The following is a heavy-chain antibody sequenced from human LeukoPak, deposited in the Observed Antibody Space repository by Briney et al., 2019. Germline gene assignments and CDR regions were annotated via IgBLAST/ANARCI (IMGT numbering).Heavy chain of an antibody. Sequence: PGGSLRLSCAASGFTLSSYAMSWVRQAPGKGLEWVSAISGSGGSTYYADSVKGRFTISRDNSKNTLYLQMNSLRAEDTAVYYCARSPGPITIHLGIDYWGQGTLVTVSS. V-gene: IGHV3-23*01. CDR2: ISGSGGST. J-gene: IGHJ4*02. CDR3: ARSPGPITIHLGIDY. D-gene: IGHD3-9*01. CDR1: GFTLSSYA.